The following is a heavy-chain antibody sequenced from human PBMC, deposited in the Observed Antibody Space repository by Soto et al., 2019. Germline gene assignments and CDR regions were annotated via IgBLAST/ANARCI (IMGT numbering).Heavy chain of an antibody. D-gene: IGHD4-17*01. Sequence: ASVKVSRKASGYTFTGYYMHWVRQAPGQGLEWMGWINPNSGGTNYAQKFQGWVTMTRDTSISTAYMELSRLRSDDTAVYYCARDSPSTVTSYYYYYYGMDVWGQGTTVTVSS. CDR3: ARDSPSTVTSYYYYYYGMDV. V-gene: IGHV1-2*04. CDR1: GYTFTGYY. J-gene: IGHJ6*02. CDR2: INPNSGGT.